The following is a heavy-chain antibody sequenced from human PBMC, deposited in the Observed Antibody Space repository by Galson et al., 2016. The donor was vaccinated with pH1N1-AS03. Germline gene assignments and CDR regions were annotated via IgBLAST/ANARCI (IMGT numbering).Heavy chain of an antibody. J-gene: IGHJ4*02. Sequence: GQGLEWMGIIDPSGGPTTYAPKFQGRITITTDTSTSTVYMELVSLRSEDTAVYYCARRYYFDYWGQGTLVTVSS. CDR3: ARRYYFDY. CDR2: IDPSGGPT. V-gene: IGHV1-46*01. D-gene: IGHD3-16*02.